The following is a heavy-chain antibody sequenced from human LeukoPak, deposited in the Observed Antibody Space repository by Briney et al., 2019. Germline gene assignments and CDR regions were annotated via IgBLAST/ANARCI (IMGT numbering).Heavy chain of an antibody. CDR3: AKEMKPWMHFDY. D-gene: IGHD5-12*01. CDR2: ISHDGSNT. V-gene: IGHV3-30*18. J-gene: IGHJ4*02. Sequence: SGGPLRLSCAASGFTFSRSAVHWVRQAPGKGLEWVAVISHDGSNTDYTDSVKGRFTISRDNSKNTLYLQMNSLRAEDTAVYYCAKEMKPWMHFDYWGQGTLVTVSS. CDR1: GFTFSRSA.